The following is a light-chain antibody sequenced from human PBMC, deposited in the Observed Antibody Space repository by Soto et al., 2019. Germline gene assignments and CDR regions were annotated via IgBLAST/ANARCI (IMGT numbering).Light chain of an antibody. Sequence: QSVLTQPPSVSGAPGQRVTISCTGSSSNIGAGYDVHWYQPLPGTAPKLLIYGNSNRPSGVPDRFSGSKSGTSATLAITGLQAEDEADYYCQSYDSSLTPYVFGTGTKLTVL. CDR1: SSNIGAGYD. CDR3: QSYDSSLTPYV. CDR2: GNS. J-gene: IGLJ1*01. V-gene: IGLV1-40*01.